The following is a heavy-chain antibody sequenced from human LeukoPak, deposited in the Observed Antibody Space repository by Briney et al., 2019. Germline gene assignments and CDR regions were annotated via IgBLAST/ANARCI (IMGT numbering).Heavy chain of an antibody. CDR1: GFTFSTYN. D-gene: IGHD5-18*01. J-gene: IGHJ6*02. V-gene: IGHV3-21*01. CDR3: TRDSRYSYGYYGMDV. CDR2: ISSSTTYI. Sequence: GGSLRLSCAASGFTFSTYNMNWVRQAPGKGLEWVSCISSSTTYIYYADSVKGRFTISRDNAKDSLYLQMNSLRDEDTAVYYCTRDSRYSYGYYGMDVWGQGTTVTVSS.